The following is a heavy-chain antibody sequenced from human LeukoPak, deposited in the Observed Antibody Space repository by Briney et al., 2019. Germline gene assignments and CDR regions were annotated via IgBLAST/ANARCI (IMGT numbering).Heavy chain of an antibody. J-gene: IGHJ4*02. CDR1: GFTLSSYW. CDR3: ARGGNWNWVYYFDY. V-gene: IGHV3-74*01. D-gene: IGHD1-7*01. CDR2: INSDGSST. Sequence: PGGSLRLSCAASGFTLSSYWMHWVRQAPGKGLVWVSRINSDGSSTSYADSVKGRFTISRDNAKNTLYLQMNSLRAEDTAVYYCARGGNWNWVYYFDYWGQGTLVTVSS.